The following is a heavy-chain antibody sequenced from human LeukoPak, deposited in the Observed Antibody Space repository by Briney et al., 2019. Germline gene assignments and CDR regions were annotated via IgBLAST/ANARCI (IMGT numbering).Heavy chain of an antibody. CDR1: GGSISSGGYC. Sequence: ASRTLSLTCAVSGGSISSGGYCWSWIRQPPGKGLEWIGYIYDSGSTYYNPSLKSRVTISVDRSKNQFSLKLSSVTAADTAVYYCARALYRGYSYGYVGGDWFDPWGQGTLVTVSS. CDR3: ARALYRGYSYGYVGGDWFDP. J-gene: IGHJ5*02. D-gene: IGHD5-18*01. V-gene: IGHV4-30-2*01. CDR2: IYDSGST.